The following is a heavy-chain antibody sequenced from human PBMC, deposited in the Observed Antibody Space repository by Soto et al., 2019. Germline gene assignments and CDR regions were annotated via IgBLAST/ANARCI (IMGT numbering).Heavy chain of an antibody. Sequence: QVQLVQSGVAVKKPGASVKVACKASGYTFTSYGISWVRQAPGQGLEWMGWISAYNGNTNYAQKLQGRVTMTTDTSTSTAYMELRSLRSDDTAVYYCASASIALIPAAPFDYWGQGTLVTVSS. D-gene: IGHD2-2*01. V-gene: IGHV1-18*01. CDR3: ASASIALIPAAPFDY. J-gene: IGHJ4*02. CDR1: GYTFTSYG. CDR2: ISAYNGNT.